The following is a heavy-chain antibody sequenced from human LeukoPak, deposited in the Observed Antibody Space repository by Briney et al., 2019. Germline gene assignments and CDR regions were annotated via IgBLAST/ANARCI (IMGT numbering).Heavy chain of an antibody. J-gene: IGHJ5*02. V-gene: IGHV1-18*01. D-gene: IGHD6-13*01. Sequence: ASVKVSCKASRGTFSSYAISWVRQAPGQGLEWIGWISAYNGNTNYAQKLQGRVTMTTDTSTSTAYMELRSLRSDDTAVYYCAREGSSSWYWFDPWGQGTLVTVSS. CDR3: AREGSSSWYWFDP. CDR2: ISAYNGNT. CDR1: RGTFSSYA.